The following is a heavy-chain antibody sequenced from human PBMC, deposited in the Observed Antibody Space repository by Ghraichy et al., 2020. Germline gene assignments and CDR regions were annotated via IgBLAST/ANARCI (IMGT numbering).Heavy chain of an antibody. CDR3: AKDARPLYCSGGSCYSWYNWFDP. Sequence: LSLTCAASGFTFSSYAMSWVRQAPGKGLEWVSAISGSGGSTYYADSVKGRFTISRDNSKNTLYLQMNSLRAEDTAVYYCAKDARPLYCSGGSCYSWYNWFDPWGQGTLVTVSS. CDR1: GFTFSSYA. J-gene: IGHJ5*02. D-gene: IGHD2-15*01. V-gene: IGHV3-23*01. CDR2: ISGSGGST.